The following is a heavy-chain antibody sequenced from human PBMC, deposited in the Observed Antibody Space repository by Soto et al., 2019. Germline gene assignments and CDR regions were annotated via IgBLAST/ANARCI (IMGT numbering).Heavy chain of an antibody. CDR3: ARGEAMTTVTTSYYYMDV. V-gene: IGHV1-2*04. Sequence: GASVKVSCKASGYTFTGYYMHWVRQAPGQGLEWMGWINPNSGGTNYAQKFQGWVTMTRDTSISTAYMELSRLRSDDTAVYYCARGEAMTTVTTSYYYMDVWGKGTTVTVSS. CDR1: GYTFTGYY. CDR2: INPNSGGT. D-gene: IGHD4-4*01. J-gene: IGHJ6*03.